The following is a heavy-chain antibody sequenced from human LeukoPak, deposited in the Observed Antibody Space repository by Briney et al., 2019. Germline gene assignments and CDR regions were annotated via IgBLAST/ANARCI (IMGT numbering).Heavy chain of an antibody. D-gene: IGHD2-2*01. CDR2: MNPNSGNT. V-gene: IGHV1-8*01. CDR3: ARGARKGYCSSTSCSRRFYAFDI. Sequence: GASVKVSCKASGYTFTSYGINWVRQATGQGLEWMGWMNPNSGNTGYAQKFQGRVTMTRNTSISTAYMELSSLRSEDTAVYYCARGARKGYCSSTSCSRRFYAFDIWGQGTMVTVSS. J-gene: IGHJ3*02. CDR1: GYTFTSYG.